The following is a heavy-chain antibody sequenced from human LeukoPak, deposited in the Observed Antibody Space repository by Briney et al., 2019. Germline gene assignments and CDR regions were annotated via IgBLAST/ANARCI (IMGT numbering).Heavy chain of an antibody. D-gene: IGHD5-24*01. CDR3: AEMSGSASLNR. V-gene: IGHV4-59*02. Sequence: SETLSLTCTVSADNTYYWSWIRQPPGKGLEWLGHISYSGGTHYNPSLKRRVTISIDTSKDQMSLKLSSVTAADTALYYCAEMSGSASLNRWGQGTLVSVSS. CDR1: ADNTYY. J-gene: IGHJ5*02. CDR2: ISYSGGT.